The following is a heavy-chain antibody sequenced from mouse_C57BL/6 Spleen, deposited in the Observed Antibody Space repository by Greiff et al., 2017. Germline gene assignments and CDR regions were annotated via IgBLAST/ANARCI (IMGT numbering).Heavy chain of an antibody. D-gene: IGHD4-1*02. J-gene: IGHJ1*03. Sequence: VKLQQPGAELVRPGSSVKLSCKASGYTFTSYWMHWVKQRPIQGLEWIGNIDPSDSETHYNQKFKDKATLTVDKSSSTAYMQLSSLTSEDSAVYYCASQLGRGYFDVWGTGTTVTVSS. CDR3: ASQLGRGYFDV. CDR1: GYTFTSYW. CDR2: IDPSDSET. V-gene: IGHV1-52*01.